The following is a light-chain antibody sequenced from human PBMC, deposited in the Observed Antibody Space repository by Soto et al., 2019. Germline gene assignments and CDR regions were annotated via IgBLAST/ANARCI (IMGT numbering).Light chain of an antibody. Sequence: AIQLTQSSSSLSASVGDRVTITCRASQGISSALAWYQQKPGKAPKLLIYDASSLESGVPSRFSGSGSGTDFTLTIISLQPEDFATYYYQQFNSHPLTFGGGTKVDIK. CDR2: DAS. CDR1: QGISSA. J-gene: IGKJ4*01. V-gene: IGKV1-13*02. CDR3: QQFNSHPLT.